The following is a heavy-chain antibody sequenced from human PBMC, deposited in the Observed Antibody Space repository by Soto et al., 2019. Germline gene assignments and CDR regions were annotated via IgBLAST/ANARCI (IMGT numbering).Heavy chain of an antibody. V-gene: IGHV4-34*01. Sequence: QVQLQQWGAGLLKPSETLSLTCAVYGGSVSVPNYYWSWIRQPPGKGLEWIGEMSHSGGSHFNPSPKSRVTISVDTSTNQFSPKMSSVTAADTALYYCARVQRGTATTVVDAFDIWGPGTMVIVSS. CDR1: GGSVSVPNYY. CDR3: ARVQRGTATTVVDAFDI. CDR2: MSHSGGS. D-gene: IGHD1-1*01. J-gene: IGHJ3*02.